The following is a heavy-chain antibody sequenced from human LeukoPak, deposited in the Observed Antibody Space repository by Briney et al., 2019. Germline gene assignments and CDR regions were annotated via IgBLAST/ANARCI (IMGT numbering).Heavy chain of an antibody. J-gene: IGHJ4*02. CDR1: GYTFTSYG. CDR2: ISAYNGNT. D-gene: IGHD3-22*01. CDR3: ARGDYDSSGYYYGYYFDY. Sequence: ASVKVSCKASGYTFTSYGISWVRQAPGQGLEWMGWISAYNGNTNYAQKLQGRVTMTTDTSTSTAYMELRSLRSDDTAVYYCARGDYDSSGYYYGYYFDYWGQGTLVTVSS. V-gene: IGHV1-18*01.